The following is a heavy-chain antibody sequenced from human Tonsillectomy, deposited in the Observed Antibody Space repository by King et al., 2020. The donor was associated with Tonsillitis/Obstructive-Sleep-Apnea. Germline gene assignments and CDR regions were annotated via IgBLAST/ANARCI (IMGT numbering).Heavy chain of an antibody. Sequence: VQLVESGAEVKKPGSSVKVSCKASGGTFSSYAISWVRQAPGQGLEWMGGIIPIFGTANYAQKFQGRVTITADESTSTAYMELSSLRSEDTAVYYCAGSARKYDFPLQAWRSGIWFDPWGQGTLVTVSS. J-gene: IGHJ5*02. V-gene: IGHV1-69*01. CDR2: IIPIFGTA. CDR1: GGTFSSYA. D-gene: IGHD3-3*01. CDR3: AGSARKYDFPLQAWRSGIWFDP.